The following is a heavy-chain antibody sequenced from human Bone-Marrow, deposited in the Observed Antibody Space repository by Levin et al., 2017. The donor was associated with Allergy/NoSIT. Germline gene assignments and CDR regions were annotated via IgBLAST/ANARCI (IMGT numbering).Heavy chain of an antibody. V-gene: IGHV1-18*01. CDR3: ARAVGDLYSSSWSRDFDY. D-gene: IGHD6-13*01. Sequence: GASVKVSCKASGYTFTSYGISWVRQAPGQGLEWMGWISAYNGNTNYAQKLQGRVTMTTDTSTSTAYMELRSLRSDDTAVYYCARAVGDLYSSSWSRDFDYWGQGTLVTVSS. CDR2: ISAYNGNT. J-gene: IGHJ4*02. CDR1: GYTFTSYG.